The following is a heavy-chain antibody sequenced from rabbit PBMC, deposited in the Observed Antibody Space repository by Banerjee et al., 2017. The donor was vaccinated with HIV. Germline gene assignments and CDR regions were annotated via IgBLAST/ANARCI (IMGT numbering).Heavy chain of an antibody. CDR1: GFDFSSSYY. V-gene: IGHV1S40*01. D-gene: IGHD2-1*01. CDR3: ARGGDDYGDYIGL. J-gene: IGHJ4*01. CDR2: IYAGSSGST. Sequence: QSLEESGGDLVKPGGSLTLACTASGFDFSSSYYMCWVRQAPGKGLEWIACIYAGSSGSTYYASWAKGRFTISKTSSTTVTLQMTSLTAADTATYFCARGGDDYGDYIGLWGPGTLVTVS.